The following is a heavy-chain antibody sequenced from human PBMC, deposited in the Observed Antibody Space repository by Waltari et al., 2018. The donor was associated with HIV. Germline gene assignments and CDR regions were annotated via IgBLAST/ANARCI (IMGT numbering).Heavy chain of an antibody. D-gene: IGHD1-26*01. Sequence: EVQLVESGGGLVQPGGSLRLSCGASGFTFGSFWMGGVRQVPGRGLVWVANINQEGSDNDYEDSWRGRFTISRDNRRNLLYLQMSSLIDDGTVVYYGVRAMAAKWELPQAFDIWGQGTMVIVPS. V-gene: IGHV3-7*04. J-gene: IGHJ3*02. CDR3: VRAMAAKWELPQAFDI. CDR1: GFTFGSFW. CDR2: INQEGSDN.